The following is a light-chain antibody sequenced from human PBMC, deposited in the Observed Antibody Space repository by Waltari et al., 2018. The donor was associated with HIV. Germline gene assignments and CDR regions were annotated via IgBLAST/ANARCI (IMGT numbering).Light chain of an antibody. V-gene: IGKV4-1*01. Sequence: DIVLTQSPDSLAVPLGERATIKCKSSQTVFFSGDNKNYLSWYQMKPGQPPTLRIDWASTRESGVPDRFTGGGSGTDFSLNINNFKADDVAVYYCQQYYNEPLTFGGGTRIEI. CDR2: WAS. CDR1: QTVFFSGDNKNY. J-gene: IGKJ4*01. CDR3: QQYYNEPLT.